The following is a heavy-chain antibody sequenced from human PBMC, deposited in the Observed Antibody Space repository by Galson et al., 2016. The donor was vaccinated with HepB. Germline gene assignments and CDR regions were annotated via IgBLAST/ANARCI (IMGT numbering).Heavy chain of an antibody. Sequence: QSGAEVKKPGESLMISCEGSGYSFSNYWIGWVRQMPGKGLEWMGIIYPANSDTRYSPSIQGQVTISVDKSIHTAYLRWTSLKASDTAMYYCVSRYCSSTSCHPEYWGQGTLVAVSS. CDR2: IYPANSDT. V-gene: IGHV5-51*01. J-gene: IGHJ4*02. D-gene: IGHD2-2*01. CDR3: VSRYCSSTSCHPEY. CDR1: GYSFSNYW.